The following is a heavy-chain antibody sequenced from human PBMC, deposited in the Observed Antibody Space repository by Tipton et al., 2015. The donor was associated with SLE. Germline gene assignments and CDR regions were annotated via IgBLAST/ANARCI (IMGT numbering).Heavy chain of an antibody. CDR2: ISSSSSYI. V-gene: IGHV3-21*06. Sequence: SLRLSCAASGFTFSSYSMNWVRQAPGKGLEWVSSISSSSSYIHYADSVKGRFTISRDNAKNSLYLQMNSLRAEDTAVYYCARDRGVGYYYYGMDVWGQGTTVTVSS. D-gene: IGHD3-10*01. CDR1: GFTFSSYS. J-gene: IGHJ6*02. CDR3: ARDRGVGYYYYGMDV.